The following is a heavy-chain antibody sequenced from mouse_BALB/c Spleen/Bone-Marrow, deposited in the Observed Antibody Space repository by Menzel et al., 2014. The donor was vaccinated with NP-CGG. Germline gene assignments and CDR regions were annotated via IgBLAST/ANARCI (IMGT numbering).Heavy chain of an antibody. CDR1: GFTFSSFG. Sequence: EVKLVESGGGLVQPGGSRKLSRAASGFTFSSFGMHWVRQAPEKRLEWVAYISSGSSTIYYADTVKGRFTISRDNPKNTLFLQMTSLRSEDTAMYYCARSLLLRPDYWGQGTTLTVSS. J-gene: IGHJ2*01. V-gene: IGHV5-17*02. CDR2: ISSGSSTI. D-gene: IGHD1-1*01. CDR3: ARSLLLRPDY.